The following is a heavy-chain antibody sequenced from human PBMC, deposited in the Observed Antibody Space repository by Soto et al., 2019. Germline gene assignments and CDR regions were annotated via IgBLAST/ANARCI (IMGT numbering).Heavy chain of an antibody. CDR1: GFTFSSYW. D-gene: IGHD1-26*01. CDR3: ARGLVDPLDY. V-gene: IGHV3-74*01. CDR2: INSDGSST. Sequence: GGSLRLSCAASGFTFSSYWMHWVRQAPGKGLVWVSRINSDGSSTSYAEYVKGRFTIFRDNAKNTLYLQMNFLIAEDTAVYYCARGLVDPLDYWGQGTLVTVSS. J-gene: IGHJ4*02.